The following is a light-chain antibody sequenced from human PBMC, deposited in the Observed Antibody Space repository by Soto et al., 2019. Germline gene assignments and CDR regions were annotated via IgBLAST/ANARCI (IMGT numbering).Light chain of an antibody. CDR1: SGSLASNY. Sequence: QSVSESPGKTVTISCTRSSGSLASNYVQWYQQRPGSAPTTVIYEDNQRPSGVPDRFSGSIDSSSNSASLTISGLKTEDEADYYCQSYDSSNQVFGGGTKLTVL. V-gene: IGLV6-57*03. CDR3: QSYDSSNQV. J-gene: IGLJ3*02. CDR2: EDN.